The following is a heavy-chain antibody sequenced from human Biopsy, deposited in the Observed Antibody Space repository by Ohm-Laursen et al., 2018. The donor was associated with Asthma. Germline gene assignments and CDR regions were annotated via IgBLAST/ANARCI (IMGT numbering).Heavy chain of an antibody. CDR1: GYPFIGYP. CDR2: INPNSGAT. V-gene: IGHV1-2*06. D-gene: IGHD6-13*01. J-gene: IGHJ5*02. CDR3: ARGQKSAGDRWFDP. Sequence: PSVKVSCKASGYPFIGYPIHWMRQAPGQGLEWMGRINPNSGATNYAQTFQGRVTMTRDTSISTVYMEVSRLRSDDTAVYYCARGQKSAGDRWFDPGGQGTRVTVSS.